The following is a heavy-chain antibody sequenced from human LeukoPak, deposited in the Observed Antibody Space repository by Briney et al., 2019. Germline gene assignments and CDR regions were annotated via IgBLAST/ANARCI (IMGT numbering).Heavy chain of an antibody. Sequence: GGSLRLSCAASGVTVIGTYMSWVRQAPGKGLEWVSVIYRGGTTYYADSVRGRFTISRDNSRSTLYLQMNSLRPEDTAIYYCAREGYYGSGSPPSLYFDYWGQGTLVAVSS. CDR1: GVTVIGTY. V-gene: IGHV3-53*05. D-gene: IGHD3-10*01. CDR2: IYRGGTT. CDR3: AREGYYGSGSPPSLYFDY. J-gene: IGHJ4*02.